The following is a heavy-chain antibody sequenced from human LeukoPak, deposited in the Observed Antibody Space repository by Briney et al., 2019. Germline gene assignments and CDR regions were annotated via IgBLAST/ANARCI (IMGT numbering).Heavy chain of an antibody. CDR2: IKSKTDGETT. CDR1: GFTFTNAW. V-gene: IGHV3-15*01. J-gene: IGHJ4*02. Sequence: GGSLRLSCVDSGFTFTNAWMSWVRQAPGKGLEWIGRIKSKTDGETTNYAEPVRGRFTISRDDSKSAVYLQMNSLKIEDTAVYYCTTXLGTYYHGSQRLIPIDYWGQGTLVTVSS. D-gene: IGHD3-10*01. CDR3: TTXLGTYYHGSQRLIPIDY.